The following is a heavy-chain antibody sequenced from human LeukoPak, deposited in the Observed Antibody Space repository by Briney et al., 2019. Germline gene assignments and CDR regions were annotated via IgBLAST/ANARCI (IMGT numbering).Heavy chain of an antibody. J-gene: IGHJ4*02. CDR2: ISYDGSNK. CDR1: GFTFSSYG. V-gene: IGHV3-30*18. Sequence: PGGSLRLSCAASGFTFSSYGMHWVRQAPGKGLEWVAVISYDGSNKYYADSVKGRFTISRDNSKNTLYLQMNSLRAEDTAVYYCAKSDDDCWGQGTLVTVSS. CDR3: AKSDDDC.